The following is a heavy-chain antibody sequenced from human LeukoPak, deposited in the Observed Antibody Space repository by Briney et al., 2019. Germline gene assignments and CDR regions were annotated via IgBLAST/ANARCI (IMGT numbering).Heavy chain of an antibody. V-gene: IGHV4-59*08. CDR3: ARHGPYDILTGYYNWFDP. CDR2: IYYSGST. J-gene: IGHJ5*02. CDR1: GGFISSYY. Sequence: SETLSLTCTVSGGFISSYYWSWIRQPPGKGLEWIGYIYYSGSTNYNPSLKSRVTISVDTSKNQFSLKLSSVTAADTAVYYCARHGPYDILTGYYNWFDPWGQGTLVTVSS. D-gene: IGHD3-9*01.